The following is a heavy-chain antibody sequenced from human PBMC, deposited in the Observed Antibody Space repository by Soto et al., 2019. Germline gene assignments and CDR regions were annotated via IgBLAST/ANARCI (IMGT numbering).Heavy chain of an antibody. J-gene: IGHJ4*02. CDR2: ISAYNGNT. D-gene: IGHD6-13*01. CDR3: ARQPLGYSSSWYEYYFDY. V-gene: IGHV1-18*01. CDR1: GYTFTSYG. Sequence: ASVKVSCKASGYTFTSYGISWVRQAPGQGLEWMGWISAYNGNTNYAQKLQGRVTMTTDTSTSTAYMGLRSLRSDDTAVYYCARQPLGYSSSWYEYYFDYWGQGTLVTVSS.